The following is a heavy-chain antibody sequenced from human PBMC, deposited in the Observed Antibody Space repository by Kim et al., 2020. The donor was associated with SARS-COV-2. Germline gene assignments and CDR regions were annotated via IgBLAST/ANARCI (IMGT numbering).Heavy chain of an antibody. D-gene: IGHD3-10*01. CDR3: ARDSSKTSTNYGSGSHTLFDY. CDR1: GGTFSSYA. J-gene: IGHJ4*02. Sequence: SVKVSCKASGGTFSSYAISWVRQAPGQGLEWMGGIIPIFGTANYAQKFQGRVTITADESTSTAYMELSSLRSEDTAVYYCARDSSKTSTNYGSGSHTLFDYWGQGTLVTVSS. CDR2: IIPIFGTA. V-gene: IGHV1-69*13.